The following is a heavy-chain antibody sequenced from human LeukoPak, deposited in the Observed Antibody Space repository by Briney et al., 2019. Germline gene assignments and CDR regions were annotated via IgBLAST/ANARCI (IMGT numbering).Heavy chain of an antibody. V-gene: IGHV3-7*03. CDR3: ARVNSMVVTPTYYFDY. CDR1: GFTFTDYW. D-gene: IGHD4-23*01. CDR2: IRQDGGEK. J-gene: IGHJ4*02. Sequence: GGSLRLSCAVSGFTFTDYWMNWVRQAPGKGLEWVASIRQDGGEKSYVDSVKGRFTISRDNTKNSLYLQMSSLRVEDTAVYYCARVNSMVVTPTYYFDYWGQGTLVTVSS.